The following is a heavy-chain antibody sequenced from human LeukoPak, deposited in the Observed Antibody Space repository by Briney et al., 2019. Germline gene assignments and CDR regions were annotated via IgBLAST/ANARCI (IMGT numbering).Heavy chain of an antibody. J-gene: IGHJ4*02. CDR2: IYHSEST. CDR1: GGSISSGGYY. Sequence: SETLSLTCTVSGGSISSGGYYWSWIRRPPGKGLEWIGYIYHSESTNYSPSLKSRVTVSVDMSKNQFSLKLSSVTPADTAVYFCARRAAGDYFDYWGQGNLVTVSS. CDR3: ARRAAGDYFDY. V-gene: IGHV4-30-2*01. D-gene: IGHD6-19*01.